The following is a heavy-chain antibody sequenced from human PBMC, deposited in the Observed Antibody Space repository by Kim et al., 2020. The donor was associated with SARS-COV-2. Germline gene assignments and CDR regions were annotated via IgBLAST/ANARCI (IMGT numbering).Heavy chain of an antibody. V-gene: IGHV3-74*01. J-gene: IGHJ4*02. CDR3: ARGRTWYNSAFDY. Sequence: SHAQSVKGRFTISRDNAKNTLYLQMNSLRAEDTAVYYCARGRTWYNSAFDYWGQGTLVTVSS. D-gene: IGHD1-20*01.